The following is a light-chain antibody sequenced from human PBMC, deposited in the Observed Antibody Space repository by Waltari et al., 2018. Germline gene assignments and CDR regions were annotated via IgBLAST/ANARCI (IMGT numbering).Light chain of an antibody. Sequence: QSVLTQPPSVSGAPGQRVTISCTGSDSNIGAGFDVHWYQQLPGTAPKLLVYGNNSRPSGFPDRFSASKSGTSASLAITGLQAEDEADYYCQSYDSSLTGSWVFGGGTKLTVL. J-gene: IGLJ3*02. CDR1: DSNIGAGFD. V-gene: IGLV1-40*01. CDR3: QSYDSSLTGSWV. CDR2: GNN.